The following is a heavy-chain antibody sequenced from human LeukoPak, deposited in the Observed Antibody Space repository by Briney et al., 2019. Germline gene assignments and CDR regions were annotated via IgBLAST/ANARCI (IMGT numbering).Heavy chain of an antibody. CDR1: GFTISSYW. D-gene: IGHD3-3*02. CDR2: IKQDGSEK. J-gene: IGHJ6*02. Sequence: GGSLRLSCAASGFTISSYWMSWVRQAPGKGLEWVANIKQDGSEKYYVDSVKGRFTISRDNAKNSLYLQMNSLRAEDTAVYYCANILSAYYYYGMDVWGQGTTVTVSS. CDR3: ANILSAYYYYGMDV. V-gene: IGHV3-7*01.